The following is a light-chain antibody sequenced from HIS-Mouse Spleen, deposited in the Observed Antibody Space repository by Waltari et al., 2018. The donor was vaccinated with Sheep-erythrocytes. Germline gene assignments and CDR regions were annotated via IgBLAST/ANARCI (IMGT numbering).Light chain of an antibody. CDR3: CSYAGSYNHV. Sequence: QSALTQPRSVSGSPGQSVTISCTGTSSDVGGYNYVSWYQQHPGKAPKLMIYDVSKRPPGSPDGFPGSKAGNTASLTIAGLQAEDEADYYCCSYAGSYNHVFATGTKVTVL. CDR2: DVS. V-gene: IGLV2-11*01. CDR1: SSDVGGYNY. J-gene: IGLJ1*01.